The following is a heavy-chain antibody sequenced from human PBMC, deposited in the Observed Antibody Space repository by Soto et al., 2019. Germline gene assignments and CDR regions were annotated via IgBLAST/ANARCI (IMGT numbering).Heavy chain of an antibody. V-gene: IGHV4-39*01. CDR2: IYYSGST. CDR1: GGSISSSSYY. CDR3: ARPPYDILTGTNGMDV. Sequence: SEPLSLTCTVSGGSISSSSYYWGWIRQPPGKGLEWIGSIYYSGSTYYNPSLKSRVTISVDTSKNQFSLKLSSVTAADTAVYYCARPPYDILTGTNGMDVWGQGTTVTVSS. D-gene: IGHD3-9*01. J-gene: IGHJ6*02.